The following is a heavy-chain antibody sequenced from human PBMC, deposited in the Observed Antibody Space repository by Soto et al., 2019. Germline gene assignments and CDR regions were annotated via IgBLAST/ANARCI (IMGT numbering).Heavy chain of an antibody. Sequence: QVQLVESGGGVVQPERSLRLACAASGFTFSSYGMLWVRQAPGKGLEWVAVIWYDGSNKYYADSVKGRFTISRDNSKNTLYLQMNSLRAEDTAVDYCASDRGSSSWYFDYWCRGTMVTVSS. V-gene: IGHV3-33*01. D-gene: IGHD6-13*01. CDR2: IWYDGSNK. CDR3: ASDRGSSSWYFDY. CDR1: GFTFSSYG. J-gene: IGHJ4*02.